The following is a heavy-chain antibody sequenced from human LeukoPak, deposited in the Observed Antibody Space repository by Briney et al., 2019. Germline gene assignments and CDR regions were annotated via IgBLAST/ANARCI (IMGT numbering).Heavy chain of an antibody. Sequence: ASVEVSCKASGGTFYALSWVRQAPGQGLEWMGGIIPIFGTANYAQKFQGRVTITADESTSTAYMELSSLRSEDTAVYYCAREDGSGSYYKTFDYWGQGTLVTVSS. CDR3: AREDGSGSYYKTFDY. D-gene: IGHD3-10*01. V-gene: IGHV1-69*13. J-gene: IGHJ4*02. CDR1: GGTFYA. CDR2: IIPIFGTA.